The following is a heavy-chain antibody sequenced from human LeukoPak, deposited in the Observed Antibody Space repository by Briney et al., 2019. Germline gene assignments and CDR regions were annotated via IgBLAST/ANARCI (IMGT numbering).Heavy chain of an antibody. CDR3: ARLGRWTQAWSYGI. D-gene: IGHD4-23*01. Sequence: GGSLRLSCAASEFPFNGYWMSWVRQAPGKGLECVANINQDGSEKYYVDSVRGRFTISRDNAKNSLHLQMNNLRLEDTAVYYCARLGRWTQAWSYGIWGRGTLVTVSS. CDR2: INQDGSEK. J-gene: IGHJ4*02. CDR1: EFPFNGYW. V-gene: IGHV3-7*01.